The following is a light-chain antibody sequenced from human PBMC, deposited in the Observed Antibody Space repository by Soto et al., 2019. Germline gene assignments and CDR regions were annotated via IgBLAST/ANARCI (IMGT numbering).Light chain of an antibody. CDR2: SNN. Sequence: QSVLTQPPSTFGTPGQRVTISCSGSRSNIGSNTVTWYQQLPGTAPKLLIYSNNQRPSGVPDRFSGSKSGTSASLAISGLQSEDEADYYCAAWDDSLNGSYVFGTGTKVTVL. V-gene: IGLV1-44*01. CDR1: RSNIGSNT. J-gene: IGLJ1*01. CDR3: AAWDDSLNGSYV.